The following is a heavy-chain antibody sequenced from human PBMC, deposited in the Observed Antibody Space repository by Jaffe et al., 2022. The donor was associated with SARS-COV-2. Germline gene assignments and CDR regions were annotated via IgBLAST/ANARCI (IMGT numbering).Heavy chain of an antibody. J-gene: IGHJ5*02. Sequence: QVQLVESGGGVVQPGRSLRLSCVVSGFTFSSYAMHWVRQAPAKGLEWVAVISYDGSKKYYADSVKGRFTISRDNSKNTLYLQMNSLRADDTAVYYCARGLGFGERTFDPWGQGTLVTVSS. CDR3: ARGLGFGERTFDP. CDR1: GFTFSSYA. V-gene: IGHV3-30*04. D-gene: IGHD3-10*01. CDR2: ISYDGSKK.